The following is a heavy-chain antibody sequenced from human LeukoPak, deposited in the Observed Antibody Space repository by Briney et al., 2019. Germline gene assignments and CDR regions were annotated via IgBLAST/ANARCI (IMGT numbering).Heavy chain of an antibody. CDR1: GFTFTDAW. J-gene: IGHJ4*02. Sequence: PGGSLRLSCEASGFTFTDAWMSWVPQAPGKGLEWVSRIKTKTDGETTDYAAAVTGRFTISREDSKNTVYLQMNSLTSDDTGVYYCTTARVGYWGQGTLVTVSS. CDR2: IKTKTDGETT. V-gene: IGHV3-15*01. CDR3: TTARVGY.